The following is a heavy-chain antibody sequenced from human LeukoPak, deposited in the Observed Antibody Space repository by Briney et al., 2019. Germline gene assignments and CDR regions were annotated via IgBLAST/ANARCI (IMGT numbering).Heavy chain of an antibody. CDR2: ISSSSSYI. V-gene: IGHV3-21*01. Sequence: GGSLRLSCAASGFTFSSYSMNWVRQAPGKGLEWVSSISSSSSYIYYADSVKGRFTISRDNAKNSLYLQMNSLRAEDTAVYYCARAGGDIVVVPAAIQWFDHWGQGTLVTVSS. CDR1: GFTFSSYS. J-gene: IGHJ5*02. CDR3: ARAGGDIVVVPAAIQWFDH. D-gene: IGHD2-2*02.